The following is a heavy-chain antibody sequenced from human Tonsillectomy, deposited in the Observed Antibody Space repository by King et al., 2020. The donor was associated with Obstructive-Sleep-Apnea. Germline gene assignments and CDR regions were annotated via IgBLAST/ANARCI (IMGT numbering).Heavy chain of an antibody. J-gene: IGHJ4*02. D-gene: IGHD4-11*01. CDR1: GFTFSSYS. CDR3: ARDYSNYVNYFDY. CDR2: ISSSSSTI. Sequence: VQLVESGGGLVQPGGSLRLSCAASGFTFSSYSMNWVRQAPGKGLEWGSYISSSSSTIYYADSVKGRFTISRDNAKNSLYLQMNSLRAEDTAVYYCARDYSNYVNYFDYWGQGTLVTVSS. V-gene: IGHV3-48*04.